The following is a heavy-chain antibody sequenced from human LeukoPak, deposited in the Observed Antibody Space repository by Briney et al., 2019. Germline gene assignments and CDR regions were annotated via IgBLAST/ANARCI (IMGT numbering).Heavy chain of an antibody. CDR3: ARGVSTMVRGYAY. V-gene: IGHV4-30-4*08. J-gene: IGHJ4*02. CDR1: GDSISSRDYY. D-gene: IGHD3-10*01. Sequence: SETLSLTCSVSGDSISSRDYYWSWIRQPPGKGLEWIGYIYYSGSTSYNPSLKSRVTISVDTSKNQFSLRLSSVTAADTAVYYCARGVSTMVRGYAYWGQGTLVTVSS. CDR2: IYYSGST.